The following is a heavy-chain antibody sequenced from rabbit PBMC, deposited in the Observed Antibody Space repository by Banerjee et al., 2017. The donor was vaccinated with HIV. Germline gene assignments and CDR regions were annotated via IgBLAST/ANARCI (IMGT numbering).Heavy chain of an antibody. J-gene: IGHJ4*01. V-gene: IGHV1S40*01. CDR1: GFSFSSSYW. CDR3: AREGYTYGYAGYAYVPYFNL. D-gene: IGHD6-1*01. Sequence: QSLEESGGDLVKPGASLTLTCTASGFSFSSSYWICWVRQAPGKGLEWIACIYLGSSGSTDYASWAKGRFTISKTSSTTVTLQMTSLTAADTATHFCAREGYTYGYAGYAYVPYFNLWGPGTLVTVS. CDR2: IYLGSSGST.